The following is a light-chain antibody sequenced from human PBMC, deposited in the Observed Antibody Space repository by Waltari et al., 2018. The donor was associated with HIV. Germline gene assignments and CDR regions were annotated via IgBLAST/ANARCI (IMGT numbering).Light chain of an antibody. J-gene: IGLJ3*02. CDR2: EGR. CDR1: SSDVGGYNY. CDR3: CSYAGSYSWV. V-gene: IGLV2-11*01. Sequence: QSALTQPRSVSGSPGQSVTISCTGTSSDVGGYNYVSWYQQHPGKAPKLMIYEGRKRPSGVPDRFSGSKSGNTASLTISGLQAEDEADYYCCSYAGSYSWVFGGGTKLTVL.